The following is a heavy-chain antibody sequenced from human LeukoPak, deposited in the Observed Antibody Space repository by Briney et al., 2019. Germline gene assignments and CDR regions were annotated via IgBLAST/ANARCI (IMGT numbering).Heavy chain of an antibody. J-gene: IGHJ6*03. CDR2: INSSSSTI. CDR3: ARDRYDYVWGRYYYYYMDV. CDR1: GFTFSSYS. D-gene: IGHD3-16*01. Sequence: GGSLRLSCAASGFTFSSYSMNWVRQAPGKGLEWVSYINSSSSTIYYAHSVKGRFTISRDNAKNSLYLQMNSLRAEDTAVYYCARDRYDYVWGRYYYYYMDVWGKGTTVTVSS. V-gene: IGHV3-48*01.